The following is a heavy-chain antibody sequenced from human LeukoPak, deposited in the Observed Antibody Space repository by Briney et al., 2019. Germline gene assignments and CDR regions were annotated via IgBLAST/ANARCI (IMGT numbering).Heavy chain of an antibody. CDR2: INPNSGAI. CDR1: GYTFNAYY. D-gene: IGHD3-10*01. J-gene: IGHJ4*02. Sequence: ASVKVSCKASGYTFNAYYIHWVRQAPGQGLEWMGWINPNSGAISYAQKFQGRAAMTRDTSISTVYMELSRLRSDDTAVYYCARLPPNYYNSGTPTFDYWGQGTLVTVSS. CDR3: ARLPPNYYNSGTPTFDY. V-gene: IGHV1-2*02.